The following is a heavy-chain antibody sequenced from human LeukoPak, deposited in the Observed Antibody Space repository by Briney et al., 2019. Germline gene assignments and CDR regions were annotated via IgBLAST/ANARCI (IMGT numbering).Heavy chain of an antibody. J-gene: IGHJ4*02. CDR1: GFTFRDFA. CDR3: AKSDDNSNFHLTGYLDY. Sequence: GGSLRLSCAASGFTFRDFAMNWVRQAPGKGLEWVSIISRSGEISYHANSVTGRFTISRDNSKSTLYLQMNSLKAEDTAVYFCAKSDDNSNFHLTGYLDYWGQGTLVTVSS. CDR2: ISRSGEIS. D-gene: IGHD3-22*01. V-gene: IGHV3-23*01.